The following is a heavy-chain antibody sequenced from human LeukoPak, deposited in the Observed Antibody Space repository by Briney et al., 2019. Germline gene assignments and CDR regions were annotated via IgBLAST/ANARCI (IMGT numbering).Heavy chain of an antibody. D-gene: IGHD3-22*01. Sequence: GGSLRLSCAASGFTFSSYWMHWVRQAPGKGLVWVSRIKSDGSTNYADSVKGRFTISRDNAKNTVSLQMNSQRAEDTGVYYCARAPSEIGGYYPEYFRHWGQGTLVTVSS. CDR3: ARAPSEIGGYYPEYFRH. V-gene: IGHV3-74*01. CDR2: IKSDGST. J-gene: IGHJ1*01. CDR1: GFTFSSYW.